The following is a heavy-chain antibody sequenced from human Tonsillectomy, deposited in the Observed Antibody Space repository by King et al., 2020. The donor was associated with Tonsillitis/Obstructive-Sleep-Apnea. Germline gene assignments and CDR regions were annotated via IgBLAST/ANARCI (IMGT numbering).Heavy chain of an antibody. CDR1: GYTFTKYG. CDR3: ANDWVCTTNRCFHGCDP. V-gene: IGHV1-18*01. D-gene: IGHD2-8*01. J-gene: IGHJ5*02. CDR2: ISTDKGKT. Sequence: VQLVESGGEVKKPGASVKVSCKGSGYTFTKYGISWVRQAPGQGLEWMGWISTDKGKTNYAQKFQGRVTMTTDTSTSTAYMELRSLRSDDTAVYYCANDWVCTTNRCFHGCDPWGEGPLDPVSS.